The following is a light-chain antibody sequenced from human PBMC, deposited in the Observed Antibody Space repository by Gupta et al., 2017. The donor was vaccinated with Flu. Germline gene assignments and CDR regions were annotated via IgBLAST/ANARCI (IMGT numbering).Light chain of an antibody. V-gene: IGKV1-33*01. Sequence: IQMTQSRSSLSASVGDSVTITCQASHDITNSVNWYQQKPGKAPKLLIYDASSLETGVPSGFSGSASGTDFTFTISSLLPEDIATYYCQQYNDLPLTFGGGTKVEIK. CDR2: DAS. CDR3: QQYNDLPLT. CDR1: HDITNS. J-gene: IGKJ4*01.